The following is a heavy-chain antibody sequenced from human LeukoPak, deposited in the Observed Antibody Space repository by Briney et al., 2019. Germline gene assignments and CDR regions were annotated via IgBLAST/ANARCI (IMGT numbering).Heavy chain of an antibody. J-gene: IGHJ4*02. CDR2: ISDTGGSK. Sequence: GGSLRLSCAASGFTFSSCALSWVRQAPGKGLEWVSGISDTGGSKYYADSVKGRFTISRDNFKNTLYLQMSGLRADDTAVYYCAKEIQHYYGSGSDYWGQGTLVTVSS. V-gene: IGHV3-23*01. CDR1: GFTFSSCA. CDR3: AKEIQHYYGSGSDY. D-gene: IGHD3-10*01.